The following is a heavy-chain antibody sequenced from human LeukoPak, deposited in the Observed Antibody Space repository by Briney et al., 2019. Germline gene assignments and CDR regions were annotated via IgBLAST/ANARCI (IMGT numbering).Heavy chain of an antibody. CDR2: ISSSSSYI. CDR3: ATRDGYNSNTDY. Sequence: PGGSLRLSCAASGFTFSSYSMNWVRQALGKGLEWVSSISSSSSYIYYADSVKGRFTISRDNAKNSLYLQMNSLRAEDTAVYYCATRDGYNSNTDYWGQGTLVTVSS. CDR1: GFTFSSYS. D-gene: IGHD5-24*01. J-gene: IGHJ4*02. V-gene: IGHV3-21*01.